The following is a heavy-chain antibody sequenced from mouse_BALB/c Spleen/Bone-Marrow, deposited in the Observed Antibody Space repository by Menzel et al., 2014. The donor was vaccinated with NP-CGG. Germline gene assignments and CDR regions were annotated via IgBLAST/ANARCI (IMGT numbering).Heavy chain of an antibody. CDR1: GFSITSDYA. CDR3: ARESMDY. CDR2: INYSGST. V-gene: IGHV3-2*02. J-gene: IGHJ4*01. Sequence: EVKLVESGPGLVKPSQSLSLTCTVTGFSITSDYAWNWVRQFPGNKLEWMGYINYSGSTTYNPSLKSRISITRDTSKNRFFLQLNSVTTEDTATYYCARESMDYWGQGTSVTVSS.